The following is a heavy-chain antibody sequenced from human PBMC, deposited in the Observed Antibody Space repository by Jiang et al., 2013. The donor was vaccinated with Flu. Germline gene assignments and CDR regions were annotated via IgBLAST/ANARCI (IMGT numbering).Heavy chain of an antibody. CDR2: TYYSGST. J-gene: IGHJ4*02. CDR3: ARSYSSNGWYLFDY. V-gene: IGHV4-59*01. Sequence: LTCTVSGGSISTYYWSWVRQPPGKGLEWIGHTYYSGSTNYNPSLKSRVTISVDRSKNQFSLRLNSVTAADTAVYYCARSYSSNGWYLFDYWGQGTLVTVSS. D-gene: IGHD6-19*01. CDR1: GGSISTYY.